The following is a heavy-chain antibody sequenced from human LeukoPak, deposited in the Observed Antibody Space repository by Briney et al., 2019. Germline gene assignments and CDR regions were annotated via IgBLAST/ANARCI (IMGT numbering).Heavy chain of an antibody. CDR3: ARLPDYGGNEDVFDI. V-gene: IGHV4-30-2*01. J-gene: IGHJ3*02. D-gene: IGHD4-23*01. CDR1: GGSISSGGYS. CDR2: IYHSGST. Sequence: SQTLSLTCAVSGGSISSGGYSWSWIRQPPGKGLEWIGYIYHSGSTYYNPSLKSRVTISVDRSKNQFSLKLSSVTAADTAVYSGARLPDYGGNEDVFDIWGKGTMSTVFS.